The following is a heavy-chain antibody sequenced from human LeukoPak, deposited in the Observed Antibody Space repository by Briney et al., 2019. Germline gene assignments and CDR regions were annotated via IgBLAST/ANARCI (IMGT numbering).Heavy chain of an antibody. CDR1: GFVFSKNG. CDR2: IRHDESNK. Sequence: PGGSLRLSCATSGFVFSKNGMHWVRQAPGKGLEWVAFIRHDESNKYYADSVKGRFTISRDNSKNTLSLQMNSLRPDDTAVYYCARETPRRGETRDGYRWGQGTLVTVSS. J-gene: IGHJ4*02. D-gene: IGHD5-24*01. V-gene: IGHV3-30*02. CDR3: ARETPRRGETRDGYR.